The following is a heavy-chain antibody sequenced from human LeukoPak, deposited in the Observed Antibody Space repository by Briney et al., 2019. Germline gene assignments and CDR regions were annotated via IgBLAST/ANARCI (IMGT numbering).Heavy chain of an antibody. CDR2: ISSSSTI. J-gene: IGHJ4*02. Sequence: GGSLRLSCAASGFTFSSYSMNWVRQAPGKGLEWVSYISSSSTIYYADSVKGRFTISRDNAKNSLYLQMNSLRVEDTAVYYCATLPYYYDSSGSYYFDYWGQGTLVTVSS. D-gene: IGHD3-22*01. V-gene: IGHV3-48*01. CDR1: GFTFSSYS. CDR3: ATLPYYYDSSGSYYFDY.